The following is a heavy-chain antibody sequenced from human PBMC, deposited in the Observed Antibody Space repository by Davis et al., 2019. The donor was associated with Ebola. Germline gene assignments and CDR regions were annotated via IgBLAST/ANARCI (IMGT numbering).Heavy chain of an antibody. V-gene: IGHV3-23*01. CDR3: AKSVVVSATNWFDP. Sequence: PGGSLRLSCAASGLTFSSYWMNWVRQAPGKGLEWVSGISGTGRSTYYADSVKGRFSISRENSKNAMFLQMNSLRAEDTAVYFCAKSVVVSATNWFDPWGQGTLVTVSS. D-gene: IGHD2-21*01. CDR1: GLTFSSYW. J-gene: IGHJ5*02. CDR2: ISGTGRST.